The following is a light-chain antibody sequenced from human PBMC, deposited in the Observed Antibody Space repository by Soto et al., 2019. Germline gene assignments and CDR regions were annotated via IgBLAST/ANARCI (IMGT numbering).Light chain of an antibody. J-gene: IGKJ4*01. CDR3: QQYANSPLT. Sequence: DIVLTQSPGTLSLSPGDRAALSCGASQSLSNNFLAWYQQKPGQAPRLLNSGASSRATGIPDRFSGSGSGTDFTLTITRVEPEDFAVYYFQQYANSPLTFGGWTKVEIK. CDR2: GAS. CDR1: QSLSNNF. V-gene: IGKV3-20*01.